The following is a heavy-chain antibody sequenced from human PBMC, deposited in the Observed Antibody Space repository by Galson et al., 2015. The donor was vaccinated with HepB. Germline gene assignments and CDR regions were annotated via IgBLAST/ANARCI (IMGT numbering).Heavy chain of an antibody. Sequence: CAISGDSVSSNSATWNWIRQSPSRGLGWLGRTYYRSKWYNDYALSVKSRITINPDTSKNQFPLQLNSVTPEDAAVYYCAGGVGFHYGHWGQGTLVTVSS. CDR3: AGGVGFHYGH. V-gene: IGHV6-1*01. CDR2: TYYRSKWYN. CDR1: GDSVSSNSAT. D-gene: IGHD3-10*01. J-gene: IGHJ4*02.